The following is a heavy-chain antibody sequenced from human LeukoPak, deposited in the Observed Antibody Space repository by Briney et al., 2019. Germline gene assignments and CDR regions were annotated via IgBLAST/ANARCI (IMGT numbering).Heavy chain of an antibody. CDR1: GGSFSGYY. Sequence: PSETLSLTCAVYGGSFSGYYWSWIRQPPGKGLEWIGEINHSGSTNYNPSLKSRVTISVDTSKNQFSLKLSSVTAADTAVYYRARGGYSGSYYGVYDYWGQGTLVTVSS. CDR3: ARGGYSGSYYGVYDY. V-gene: IGHV4-34*01. D-gene: IGHD1-26*01. CDR2: INHSGST. J-gene: IGHJ4*02.